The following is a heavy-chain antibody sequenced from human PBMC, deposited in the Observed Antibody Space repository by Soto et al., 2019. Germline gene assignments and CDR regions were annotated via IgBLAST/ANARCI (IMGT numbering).Heavy chain of an antibody. CDR2: IVVGSGKT. CDR1: GFTFSTPA. Sequence: SVKVSCKTSGFTFSTPAVQWVRQARGQRLEWIGWIVVGSGKTNYAQKFQDRVAITRDTSTGTSYLEMTGLTSADTAAYYCAADTLQKAVWGQGTLVTVSS. V-gene: IGHV1-58*01. J-gene: IGHJ4*02. D-gene: IGHD3-10*01. CDR3: AADTLQKAV.